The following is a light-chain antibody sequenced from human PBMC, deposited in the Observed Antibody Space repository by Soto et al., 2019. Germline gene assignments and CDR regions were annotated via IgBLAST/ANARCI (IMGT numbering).Light chain of an antibody. CDR1: QSVSSNY. J-gene: IGKJ1*01. Sequence: EIGLTNSPYTVSLSPGERATLSCRASQSVSSNYLAWYQQKPGQAPRLLIYGASSRATGIPDRFSGSGSGTDFTLTIRRLEPEDFAVYYCLQYGTSPETFGHGTKVDI. CDR2: GAS. V-gene: IGKV3-20*01. CDR3: LQYGTSPET.